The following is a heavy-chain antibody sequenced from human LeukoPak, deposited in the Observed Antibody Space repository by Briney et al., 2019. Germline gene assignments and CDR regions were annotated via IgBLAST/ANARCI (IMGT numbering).Heavy chain of an antibody. CDR3: ARDAYYDFWGGYYIYYYFDY. J-gene: IGHJ4*02. CDR1: GFTFSSYA. V-gene: IGHV3-30-3*01. CDR2: ISYDGSNK. Sequence: GGSLRPSCAASGFTFSSYAMHWVRQAPGKGLEWVAVISYDGSNKYYADSVKGRFTISRDNSKNTLYLQMNSLRAEDTAVYYCARDAYYDFWGGYYIYYYFDYWGQGTLVTVSS. D-gene: IGHD3-3*01.